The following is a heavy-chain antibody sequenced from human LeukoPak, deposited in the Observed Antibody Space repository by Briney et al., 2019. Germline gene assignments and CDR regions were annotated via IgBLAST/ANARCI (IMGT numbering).Heavy chain of an antibody. D-gene: IGHD3-22*01. CDR1: GFAFSSNW. Sequence: PGGSLRLSCAASGFAFSSNWMHWVRQAPGKGLVWVAGIKSDGGTTNYADSVKGRFTISRDNAKNTLFLQMDSLRAEDTAAYFCARDTSSYFDYWGQGTLVTVSS. CDR3: ARDTSSYFDY. CDR2: IKSDGGTT. V-gene: IGHV3-74*01. J-gene: IGHJ4*02.